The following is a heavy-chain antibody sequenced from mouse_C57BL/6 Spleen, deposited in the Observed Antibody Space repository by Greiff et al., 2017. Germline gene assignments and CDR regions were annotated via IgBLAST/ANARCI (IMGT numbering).Heavy chain of an antibody. CDR1: GFTFSDYG. CDR3: AGRWLLRRMDY. J-gene: IGHJ4*01. V-gene: IGHV5-17*01. D-gene: IGHD2-3*01. Sequence: VQLKESGGGLVKPGGSLKLSCAASGFTFSDYGMHWVRQAPEQGLEWVAYISRGSSTIYYADTVKGRFTISRDNAKNTLFLQMTSLRSEDTAMYYCAGRWLLRRMDYWGQGTSVTVSS. CDR2: ISRGSSTI.